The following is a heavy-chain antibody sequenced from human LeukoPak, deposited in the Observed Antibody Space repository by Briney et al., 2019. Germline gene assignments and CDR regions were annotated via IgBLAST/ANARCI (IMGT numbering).Heavy chain of an antibody. CDR2: ISYDGSNK. D-gene: IGHD3-22*01. Sequence: PGRSLRLSCAASGFNFSSYDMHWVRQAPGKGLECVAVISYDGSNKYYADSVKGRFTISRDNSKNTLYLQMNSLRAEDTAVYYCARGLYDSSGYGDYWGRGTLVTVSS. CDR1: GFNFSSYD. J-gene: IGHJ4*02. V-gene: IGHV3-30-3*01. CDR3: ARGLYDSSGYGDY.